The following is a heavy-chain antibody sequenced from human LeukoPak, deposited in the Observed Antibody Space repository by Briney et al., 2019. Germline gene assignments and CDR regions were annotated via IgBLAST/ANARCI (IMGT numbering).Heavy chain of an antibody. D-gene: IGHD1-26*01. Sequence: PGGSLRLSCAASGFTFSSYSMNWVRQAPGKGLEWVSSISSSSSYIYYADSVKGRFTISRDNAKNSLYLQMNSLRAEDTAVYYCARRTIVGATEGPFDYWGQGTLVTVSS. CDR2: ISSSSSYI. V-gene: IGHV3-21*01. CDR3: ARRTIVGATEGPFDY. CDR1: GFTFSSYS. J-gene: IGHJ4*02.